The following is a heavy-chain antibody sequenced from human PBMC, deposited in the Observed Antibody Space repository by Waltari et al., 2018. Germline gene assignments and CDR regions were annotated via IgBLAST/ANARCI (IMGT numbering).Heavy chain of an antibody. CDR3: ARLNTNWFDP. J-gene: IGHJ5*02. D-gene: IGHD1-1*01. V-gene: IGHV4-39*01. Sequence: QLQLQESGPGLVKPSETLSLTCIVSGGSISSSTYYLGWIRQPPGKGLEWIWTNYYRGTTYYYPSLKSRFTMSVDTSKKQFSLKLTSVNAADTAVYYGARLNTNWFDPWGQGTLVTVSS. CDR1: GGSISSSTYY. CDR2: NYYRGTT.